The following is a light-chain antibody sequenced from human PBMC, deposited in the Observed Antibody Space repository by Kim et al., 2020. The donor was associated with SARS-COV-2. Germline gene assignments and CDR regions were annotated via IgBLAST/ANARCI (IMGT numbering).Light chain of an antibody. CDR3: QQYNTIPWT. V-gene: IGKV3-15*01. J-gene: IGKJ1*01. CDR2: GAS. Sequence: EIVLTQSPATLSVSPGERATLSCRASQTISSNLAWYQQKPGQSPRLLIYGASIRATGIPARFSGSGSGTEFTLTISSLQSEDFEVYYCQQYNTIPWTFGQGTKVDIK. CDR1: QTISSN.